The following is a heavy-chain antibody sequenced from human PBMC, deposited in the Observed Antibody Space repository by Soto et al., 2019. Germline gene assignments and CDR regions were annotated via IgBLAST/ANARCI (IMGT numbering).Heavy chain of an antibody. Sequence: GEPLKISCKGSGYSFTSYWIGWVRQMPGKGLEWMGIIYPGDSDTRYSPSFQGQVTISADKSISTAYLQWSSLKASDTAMYYCARSYYDSSGYYMNWFDPWGQGTLVTVSS. CDR3: ARSYYDSSGYYMNWFDP. V-gene: IGHV5-51*01. D-gene: IGHD3-22*01. CDR2: IYPGDSDT. J-gene: IGHJ5*02. CDR1: GYSFTSYW.